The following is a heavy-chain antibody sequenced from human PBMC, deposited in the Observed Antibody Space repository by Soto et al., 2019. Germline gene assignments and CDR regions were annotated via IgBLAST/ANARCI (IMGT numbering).Heavy chain of an antibody. D-gene: IGHD6-19*01. J-gene: IGHJ4*02. CDR3: AREGEWLVHNYFDY. CDR1: GGSISSGVYY. Sequence: PSETLSLTCTVSGGSISSGVYYWSWIRQHPGKGLEWIGYIYYSGSTYYNPSLKSRVTISVDTSKNQFSLKLSSVTAADTAVYYCAREGEWLVHNYFDYWGQGTLVTVSS. CDR2: IYYSGST. V-gene: IGHV4-31*03.